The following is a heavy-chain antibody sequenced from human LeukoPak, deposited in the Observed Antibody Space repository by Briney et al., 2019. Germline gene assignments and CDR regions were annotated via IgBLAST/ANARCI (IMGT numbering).Heavy chain of an antibody. CDR2: INPNSGGT. V-gene: IGHV1-2*02. D-gene: IGHD3-10*01. J-gene: IGHJ6*02. CDR1: GYTFTGYY. CDR3: AKGIRGVNYYYGMDV. Sequence: GASVKVSCTASGYTFTGYYMHWVRQAPGQGLEWMGWINPNSGGTNYAQKFQGRVTMTRDTSISTAYMELSRLRSDDTAVYYCAKGIRGVNYYYGMDVWGQGTTVTVSS.